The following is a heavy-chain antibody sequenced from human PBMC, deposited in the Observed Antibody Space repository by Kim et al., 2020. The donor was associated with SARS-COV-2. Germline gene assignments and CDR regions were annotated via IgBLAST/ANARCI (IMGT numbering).Heavy chain of an antibody. CDR1: GFIFSDYY. CDR3: ASGGVSYCTGGNCYFKK. J-gene: IGHJ4*03. Sequence: GGSLRLSCAASGFIFSDYYMSWIRQAPGKGLEWVSYITHSGSSIYYADSVKGRFTISRDNAKNSLYRQMNSLRAEDTALYYCASGGVSYCTGGNCYFKKWGQGTLVTVAS. CDR2: ITHSGSSI. D-gene: IGHD2-8*02. V-gene: IGHV3-11*04.